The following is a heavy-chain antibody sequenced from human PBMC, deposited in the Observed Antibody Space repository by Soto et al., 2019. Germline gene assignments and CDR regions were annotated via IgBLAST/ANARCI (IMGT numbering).Heavy chain of an antibody. V-gene: IGHV1-3*01. Sequence: QVQLVQSGAEVKKPGASVKVSCKASGYTFTVFTIHWVRQAPGQRLAWMGWINAANGYTKYSQKFQSRVTITDDTSASTAYMELSSLRSEDTAVYYCARDPGDYWGQGTLVTVSS. CDR1: GYTFTVFT. CDR3: ARDPGDY. J-gene: IGHJ4*02. D-gene: IGHD3-10*01. CDR2: INAANGYT.